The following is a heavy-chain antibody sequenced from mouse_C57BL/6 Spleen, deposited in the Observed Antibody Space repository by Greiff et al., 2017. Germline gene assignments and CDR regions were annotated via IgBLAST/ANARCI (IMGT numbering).Heavy chain of an antibody. CDR3: ARHYDYDVGLWFAY. CDR1: GYTFTDYN. D-gene: IGHD2-4*01. CDR2: INPNNGGT. V-gene: IGHV1-22*01. Sequence: EVQLQQSGPELVKPGASVKMSCKASGYTFTDYNMHWVKQSHGKSLEWIGYINPNNGGTSYNQKFKGKATLTVNKSSSTAYMELRRLTSEDSAVYYCARHYDYDVGLWFAYWGQGTLVTVSA. J-gene: IGHJ3*01.